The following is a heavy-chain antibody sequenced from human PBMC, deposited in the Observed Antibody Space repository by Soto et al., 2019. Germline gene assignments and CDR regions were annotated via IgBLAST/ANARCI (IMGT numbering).Heavy chain of an antibody. CDR3: ARHVAAAGMGRFDY. CDR2: IYYSGGT. Sequence: LQPLSLTCTVAEGNMVSGGYCRSWIRQHPGMGLEWIGFIYYSGGTYYNPSLKSRVTISVDTSKNQFSLKLSSVTAADTAVYYCARHVAAAGMGRFDYWGQGTLVTVSS. CDR1: EGNMVSGGYC. D-gene: IGHD6-13*01. J-gene: IGHJ4*02. V-gene: IGHV4-31*03.